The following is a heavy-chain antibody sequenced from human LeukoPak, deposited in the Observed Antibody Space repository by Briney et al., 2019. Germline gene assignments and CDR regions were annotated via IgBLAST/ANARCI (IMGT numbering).Heavy chain of an antibody. D-gene: IGHD6-19*01. V-gene: IGHV3-23*01. Sequence: PGGSLRLSCAAYGFTFSSYAMSWVRQAPGKGLEWVSAISGSGGSTYYADSVKGRFTISRDNSKNTLFLQMNSLRAEDTAVYYCAKLRGSGWYRGDAFDIWGQGTMVTVSS. CDR2: ISGSGGST. J-gene: IGHJ3*02. CDR3: AKLRGSGWYRGDAFDI. CDR1: GFTFSSYA.